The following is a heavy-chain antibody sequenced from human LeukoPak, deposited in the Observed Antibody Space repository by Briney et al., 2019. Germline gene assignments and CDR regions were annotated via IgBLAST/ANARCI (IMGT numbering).Heavy chain of an antibody. CDR3: ARYYSTVTTSHCSY. D-gene: IGHD4-17*01. Sequence: GGSLRLSCAASGFSFSSYGMSWVRQAPGKGLEWVAVISYDGSNKYYADSVKGRFTISRDNSKNTLYLQMNSLRAEDTAVSYCARYYSTVTTSHCSYWGQGTLVTVSS. CDR1: GFSFSSYG. CDR2: ISYDGSNK. J-gene: IGHJ4*02. V-gene: IGHV3-30*03.